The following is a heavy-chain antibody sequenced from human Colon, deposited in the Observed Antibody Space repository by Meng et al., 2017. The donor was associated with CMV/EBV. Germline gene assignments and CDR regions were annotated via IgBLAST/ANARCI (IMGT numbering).Heavy chain of an antibody. CDR3: ARDPGHSASITYDF. CDR2: IHASGAT. J-gene: IGHJ4*02. D-gene: IGHD1-20*01. CDR1: GLIVSNTY. V-gene: IGHV3-66*01. Sequence: VQLVVSGGGLIPPGGSLRLSCAAPGLIVSNTYMSWVRQAPGKGLEWVAAIHASGATFYADSVRGRFTISRDTYKNTFYLQLNSLRVEDSATYHCARDPGHSASITYDFWGQGILVTVSS.